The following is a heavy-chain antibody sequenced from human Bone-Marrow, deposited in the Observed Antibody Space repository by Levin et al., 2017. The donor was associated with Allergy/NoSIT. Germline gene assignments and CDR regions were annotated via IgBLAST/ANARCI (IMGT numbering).Heavy chain of an antibody. CDR3: ARDIGSGATDNWFDP. J-gene: IGHJ5*02. D-gene: IGHD3-3*01. Sequence: GGSLRLSCAASGFTFSDYYMSWIRQAPGKGLEWVSYISSSSSYTNYADSVKGRFTISRDNAKNSLYLQMNSLRAEDTAVYYCARDIGSGATDNWFDPWGQGTLVTVSS. V-gene: IGHV3-11*06. CDR2: ISSSSSYT. CDR1: GFTFSDYY.